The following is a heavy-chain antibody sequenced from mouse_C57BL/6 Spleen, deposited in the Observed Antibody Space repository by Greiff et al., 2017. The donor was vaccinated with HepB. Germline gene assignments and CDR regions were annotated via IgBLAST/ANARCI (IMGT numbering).Heavy chain of an antibody. CDR3: ARADDGYPYYAMDY. D-gene: IGHD2-3*01. V-gene: IGHV5-17*01. CDR2: ISSGSSTI. J-gene: IGHJ4*01. CDR1: GFTFSDYG. Sequence: EVQRVESGGGLVKPGGSLKLSCAASGFTFSDYGMHWVRQAPEKGLEWVAYISSGSSTIYYADTVKGRFTISRDNAKNTLFLQMTSLRSEDTAMYYCARADDGYPYYAMDYWGQGTSVTVSS.